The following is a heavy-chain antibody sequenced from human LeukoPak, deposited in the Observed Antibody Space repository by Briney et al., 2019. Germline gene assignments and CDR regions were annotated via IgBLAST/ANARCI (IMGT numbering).Heavy chain of an antibody. CDR1: GFTVSDHY. D-gene: IGHD5-24*01. V-gene: IGHV3-53*01. J-gene: IGHJ4*02. Sequence: GGSLRLSCAASGFTVSDHYMNWVRQAPGKGLEWVSVMYSGGVVYYADSVKDRFTISRDNSKNTLYLQMDSLRVDDTAVYFCASSLLATMGPLFYWGLGALVTVSS. CDR3: ASSLLATMGPLFY. CDR2: MYSGGVV.